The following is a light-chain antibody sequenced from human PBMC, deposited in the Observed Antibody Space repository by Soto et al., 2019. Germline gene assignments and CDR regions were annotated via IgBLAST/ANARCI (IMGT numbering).Light chain of an antibody. Sequence: EIVLTHSPATLSVSPWERVTLSFSASQNLHSFLNWYQQRPGQAPRPLIYDGSKRAAGVPDRISGDGSGTDYTLTISSLEPDDFATYYCQQYGTYLWTFGQGTKV. CDR2: DGS. J-gene: IGKJ1*01. CDR3: QQYGTYLWT. CDR1: QNLHSF. V-gene: IGKV3-11*01.